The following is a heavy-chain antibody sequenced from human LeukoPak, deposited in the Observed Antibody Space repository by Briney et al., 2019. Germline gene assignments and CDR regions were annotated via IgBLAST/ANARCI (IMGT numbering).Heavy chain of an antibody. D-gene: IGHD5-24*01. V-gene: IGHV3-23*01. J-gene: IGHJ4*02. CDR2: ISGSGDTA. Sequence: GGSLRLSCAASGFTFSSFGMNWVRQAPGKGLEWVSVISGSGDTAYYADSVKGRFIISRDNSKNTLYLQMNSLRAEDTAIYYCAKSGYNRFDYWGQGTLVTVSS. CDR1: GFTFSSFG. CDR3: AKSGYNRFDY.